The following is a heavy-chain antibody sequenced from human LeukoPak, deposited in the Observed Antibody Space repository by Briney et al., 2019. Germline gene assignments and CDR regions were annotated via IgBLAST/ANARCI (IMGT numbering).Heavy chain of an antibody. J-gene: IGHJ4*02. CDR1: GYTFTSYG. Sequence: APVKVSCKASGYTFTSYGTSWVRQAPGQGLEWMGWISADNGDTHSAQTPQGSVTTTTDTSTSTAYMALRSLTSDDTAVYSCATDRRANLTASADFHSWGQGTLVTVSS. CDR2: ISADNGDT. CDR3: ATDRRANLTASADFHS. V-gene: IGHV1-18*01. D-gene: IGHD3-9*01.